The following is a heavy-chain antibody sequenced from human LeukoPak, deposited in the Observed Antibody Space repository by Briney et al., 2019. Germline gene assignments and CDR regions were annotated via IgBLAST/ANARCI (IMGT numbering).Heavy chain of an antibody. CDR2: ISYDGSNK. V-gene: IGHV3-30-3*01. Sequence: GGSLRLSCAASGFTFSSYAMHWVRQAPGKGLEWVAVISYDGSNKYYADSVKGRFTISRDNPKNTLYLQMNSLRAEDTAVYYCASPVDQMPYWGQGTLVAVSS. CDR1: GFTFSSYA. D-gene: IGHD2-2*01. J-gene: IGHJ4*02. CDR3: ASPVDQMPY.